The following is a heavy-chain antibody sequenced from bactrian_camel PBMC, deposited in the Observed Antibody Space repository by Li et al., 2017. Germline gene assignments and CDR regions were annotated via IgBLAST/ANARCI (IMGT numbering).Heavy chain of an antibody. CDR3: ATDRYGTSWFGQYEYYY. V-gene: IGHV3S54*01. CDR2: IYTGGGST. Sequence: VQLVESGGGSVPTGGPLVLTCVISRADRMGWFRQAPGKEREGVASIYTGGGSTYYADSVKGRFTISRDSAKNTLYLDMSSLKSEDTALYWCATDRYGTSWFGQYEYYYWGQGTQVTVS. CDR1: ISRADR. J-gene: IGHJ4*01. D-gene: IGHD5*01.